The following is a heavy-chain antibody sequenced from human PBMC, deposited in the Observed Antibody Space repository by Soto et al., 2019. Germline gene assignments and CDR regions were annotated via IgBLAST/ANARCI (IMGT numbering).Heavy chain of an antibody. J-gene: IGHJ4*02. CDR3: AKVGAYDFWSGSHLDY. CDR1: GFTFSSYA. V-gene: IGHV3-23*01. CDR2: ISGSGGST. Sequence: GGSLRLSCAASGFTFSSYAMSWVRQAPGKGLEWVSAISGSGGSTYYADSVKGRFTISRDNSKNTLYLQMNSLRAEDTAVYYCAKVGAYDFWSGSHLDYWGQGTLVTVSS. D-gene: IGHD3-3*01.